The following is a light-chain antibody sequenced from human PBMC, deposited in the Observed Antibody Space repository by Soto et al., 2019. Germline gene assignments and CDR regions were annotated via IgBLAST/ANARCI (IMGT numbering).Light chain of an antibody. Sequence: DIQMTQSPSSLSAFVGDRVTITCRASQSISSRLNWYQQRPGKAPELLIYAASSLQSGVPSRFSGGGSGTDFTLTISSLQPEDFTTYYCQQSYSTPTFGQGTKVEIK. CDR1: QSISSR. J-gene: IGKJ1*01. CDR2: AAS. CDR3: QQSYSTPT. V-gene: IGKV1-39*01.